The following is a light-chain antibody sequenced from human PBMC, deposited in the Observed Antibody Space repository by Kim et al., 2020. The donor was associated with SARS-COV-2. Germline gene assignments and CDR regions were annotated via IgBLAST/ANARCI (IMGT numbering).Light chain of an antibody. CDR2: QRS. CDR3: MQSLQTPRT. V-gene: IGKV2-28*01. J-gene: IGKJ1*01. Sequence: EIVMTQSPLSLSVTPGEPASISCWSSQSLLHYNGYNYVDWFVQKPGQSPQLLIYQRSNRASGVPDRFSCSGSGTYFTLKISRVEAEDVRTYYCMQSLQTPRTFGQGTRLEIK. CDR1: QSLLHYNGYNY.